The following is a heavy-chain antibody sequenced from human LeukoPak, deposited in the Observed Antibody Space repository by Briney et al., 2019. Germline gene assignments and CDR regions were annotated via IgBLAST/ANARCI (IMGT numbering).Heavy chain of an antibody. D-gene: IGHD3-22*01. CDR2: IWYDGSNK. V-gene: IGHV3-33*08. J-gene: IGHJ4*02. CDR3: AREAPYYYDSSGYFLDY. CDR1: GFTFSSYS. Sequence: PGGSLRLSCAASGFTFSSYSMNWVRQAPGKGLEWVAVIWYDGSNKYYADSVKGRFTISRDNSKNTLYLQMNSLRAEDTAVYYCAREAPYYYDSSGYFLDYWGQGTLVTVSS.